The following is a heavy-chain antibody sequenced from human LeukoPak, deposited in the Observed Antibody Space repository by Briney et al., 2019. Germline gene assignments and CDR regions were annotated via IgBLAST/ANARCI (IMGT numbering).Heavy chain of an antibody. CDR2: MNPNRGNT. V-gene: IGHV1-8*01. Sequence: ASVKVSCKASGYTFITYDINWVRQTTGQGLEWMGWMNPNRGNTGYPQTFQGRVTITRDTSISTAYMELSSLESDDTAAYYCVRGWSDRYNSGWDYWGQGTLVSVSS. D-gene: IGHD6-19*01. CDR3: VRGWSDRYNSGWDY. J-gene: IGHJ4*02. CDR1: GYTFITYD.